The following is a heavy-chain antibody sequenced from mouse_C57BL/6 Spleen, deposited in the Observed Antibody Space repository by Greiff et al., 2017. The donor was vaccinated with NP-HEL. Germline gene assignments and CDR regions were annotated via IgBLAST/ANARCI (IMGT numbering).Heavy chain of an antibody. CDR1: GYTFTDYN. Sequence: VQLQQSGPELVKPGASVKIPCKASGYTFTDYNMDWVKQSHGKSLEWIGDINPNNGGTIYNQKFKGKATLTVDKSSSTAYMELRSLTSEDTAVYYCARDRYYYGSSYRYFDVWGTGTTVTVSS. CDR3: ARDRYYYGSSYRYFDV. D-gene: IGHD1-1*01. V-gene: IGHV1-18*01. J-gene: IGHJ1*03. CDR2: INPNNGGT.